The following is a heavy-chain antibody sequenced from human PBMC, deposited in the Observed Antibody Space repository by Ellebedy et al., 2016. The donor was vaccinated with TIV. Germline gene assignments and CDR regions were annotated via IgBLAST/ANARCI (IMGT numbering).Heavy chain of an antibody. D-gene: IGHD1-20*01. CDR2: INQYGGEK. J-gene: IGHJ4*02. CDR1: GFTFSAHW. CDR3: VGASFSNWNVLGY. Sequence: GESLKISCAASGFTFSAHWMNWVRQAPGKGLEWVANINQYGGEKNHVDSVKGRFPISRDNVKNSLYLQMNSLRAEDTAVYYCVGASFSNWNVLGYWGQGTLVTVSS. V-gene: IGHV3-7*03.